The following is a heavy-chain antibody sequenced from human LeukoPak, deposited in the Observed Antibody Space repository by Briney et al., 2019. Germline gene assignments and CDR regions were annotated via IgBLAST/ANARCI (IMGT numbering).Heavy chain of an antibody. Sequence: GGSLRLSCAASGFNFRYYAMNWVRQAPGKGLEWVSTISSSGGVPYYADSVKGRFNISRDNSKNTLYLEMSSLRAEDTAVYYCAKDVRGSHVYYFEFWGQGSLVTVPS. CDR3: AKDVRGSHVYYFEF. CDR2: ISSSGGVP. D-gene: IGHD3-10*02. J-gene: IGHJ4*02. V-gene: IGHV3-23*01. CDR1: GFNFRYYA.